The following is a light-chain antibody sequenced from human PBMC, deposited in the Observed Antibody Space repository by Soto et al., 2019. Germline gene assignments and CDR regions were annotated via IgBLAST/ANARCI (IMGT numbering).Light chain of an antibody. CDR3: CSCAGSSTL. CDR1: SSDVGSYNL. J-gene: IGLJ2*01. Sequence: QSALTQPASVSGSPGQSITISCTGTSSDVGSYNLVSWYQQHPGKAPKLMIYEVSKRPSGVSNRFSGSKSGNTASLTSSGLQAEDEADYYCCSCAGSSTLFGGGTKLTVL. CDR2: EVS. V-gene: IGLV2-23*02.